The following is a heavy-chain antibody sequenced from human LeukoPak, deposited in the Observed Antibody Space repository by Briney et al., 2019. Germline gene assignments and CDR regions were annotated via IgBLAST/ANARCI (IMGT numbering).Heavy chain of an antibody. CDR2: INPNSGGT. CDR3: AGGYCSGGSCYDFDY. CDR1: GYTFTGYY. V-gene: IGHV1-2*02. Sequence: ASVKVSCKASGYTFTGYYMHWVRQAPGQGLEWMGWINPNSGGTNYAQKFQDRVTMTRDTSISTAYMELSRLRSDDTAVYYCAGGYCSGGSCYDFDYWGQGTLVTVSS. J-gene: IGHJ4*02. D-gene: IGHD2-15*01.